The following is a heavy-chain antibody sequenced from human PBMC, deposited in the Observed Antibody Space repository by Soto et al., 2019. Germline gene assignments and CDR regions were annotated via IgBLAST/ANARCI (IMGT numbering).Heavy chain of an antibody. CDR1: GYSFTSYW. CDR3: ARSKVVAATLSDYYGMDV. J-gene: IGHJ6*02. Sequence: GESLKISCKGSGYSFTSYWISWVRQMPGKGLEWMGRIDPSDSYTNYSPSFQGHVTISADKSISTAYLQWSSLKASDTAMYYWARSKVVAATLSDYYGMDVWGQGTTVTVSS. D-gene: IGHD2-15*01. V-gene: IGHV5-10-1*01. CDR2: IDPSDSYT.